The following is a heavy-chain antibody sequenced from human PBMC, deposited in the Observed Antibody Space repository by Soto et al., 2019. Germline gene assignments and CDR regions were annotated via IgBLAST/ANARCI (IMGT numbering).Heavy chain of an antibody. CDR1: GFTFSSSV. V-gene: IGHV3-33*01. D-gene: IGHD3-3*01. J-gene: IGHJ6*02. CDR2: IWSDGSKK. CDR3: AREVLLSGYHYALDV. Sequence: QVQLAESGGGVVQPGRSLRLSCAASGFTFSSSVMHWVRQAPGRGLEWVAVIWSDGSKKYYADSVTGRFAISRDNSINTLYLQMRSLSAEDTAVYYCAREVLLSGYHYALDVWCQGTTVTVYS.